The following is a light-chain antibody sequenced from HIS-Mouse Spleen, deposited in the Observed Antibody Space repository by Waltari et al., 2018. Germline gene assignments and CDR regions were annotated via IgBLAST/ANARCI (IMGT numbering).Light chain of an antibody. CDR1: SSDVVGYNY. Sequence: QSALTQPASVSGSPGQSVTISCTGTSSDVVGYNYVSWYQQNPGKAPKLMIYDVSKRPSGVPDRFSGSKSGNTASLTISGLQAEDEADYYCCSYAGSYTLVFGGGTKLTVL. V-gene: IGLV2-11*01. CDR3: CSYAGSYTLV. J-gene: IGLJ2*01. CDR2: DVS.